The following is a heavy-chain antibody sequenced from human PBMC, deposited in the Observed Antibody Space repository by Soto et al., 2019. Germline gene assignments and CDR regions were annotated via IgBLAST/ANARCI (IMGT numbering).Heavy chain of an antibody. CDR2: ISSSSSPI. Sequence: EVQLVESGGGLVQPGGSLRLSCAASGFTFSSYSMNWVRQAPGKGLEWVSYISSSSSPIYYADSVKGRFTISRDNAKNSLYVRMNSLRDEDTAVYYCVREGINSGSHRWGQGTLVTVSS. CDR1: GFTFSSYS. V-gene: IGHV3-48*02. D-gene: IGHD1-26*01. CDR3: VREGINSGSHR. J-gene: IGHJ5*02.